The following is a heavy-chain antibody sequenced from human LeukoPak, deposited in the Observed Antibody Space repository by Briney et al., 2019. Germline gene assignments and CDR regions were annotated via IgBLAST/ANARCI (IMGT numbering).Heavy chain of an antibody. CDR3: ARDASHSGSCDY. D-gene: IGHD1-26*01. J-gene: IGHJ4*02. V-gene: IGHV1-46*01. CDR2: INPSGGST. Sequence: ASVKVSCKASGYTFTSYDINWVRQAPGQGLEWMGIINPSGGSTSYAQKFQGRVTMTRDTSTSTVYMELSSLRSEDTAVYYCARDASHSGSCDYWGQGTLVTVSS. CDR1: GYTFTSYD.